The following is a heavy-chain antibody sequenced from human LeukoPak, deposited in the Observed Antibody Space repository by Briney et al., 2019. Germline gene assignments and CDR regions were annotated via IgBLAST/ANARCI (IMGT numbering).Heavy chain of an antibody. V-gene: IGHV4-59*08. Sequence: SETLSLTCTVSGGSISSYYWRWIRQPPGKGLEWIGYIYYSGSTNYNPSLKSRVTISVDTSKNQFSLKLSSVTAADTAVYYCARLQVKRGYDFLDVWGQGTTVTVSS. CDR3: ARLQVKRGYDFLDV. J-gene: IGHJ6*02. D-gene: IGHD3-3*01. CDR1: GGSISSYY. CDR2: IYYSGST.